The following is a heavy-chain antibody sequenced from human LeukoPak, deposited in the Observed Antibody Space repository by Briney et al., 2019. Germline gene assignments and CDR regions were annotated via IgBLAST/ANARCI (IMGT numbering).Heavy chain of an antibody. CDR2: ISSSSSTI. Sequence: GGSLRLSCAASGFTFSSYSMNWVRQAPGKGLEWVSYISSSSSTIYYADSVKGRLTISRDNAKSSLYLQMNSLRAEDTAVYYCARVVGSGYEGELDYWGQGTLVTVSS. CDR3: ARVVGSGYEGELDY. V-gene: IGHV3-48*01. CDR1: GFTFSSYS. J-gene: IGHJ4*02. D-gene: IGHD5-12*01.